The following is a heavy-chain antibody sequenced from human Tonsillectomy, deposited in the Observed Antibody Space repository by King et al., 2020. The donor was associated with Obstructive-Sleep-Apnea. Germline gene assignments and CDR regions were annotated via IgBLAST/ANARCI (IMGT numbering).Heavy chain of an antibody. CDR1: GNSISSTYF. CDR2: IYHSGST. Sequence: VQLQESGPGLVKPSETLSLICTVSGNSISSTYFWGWIRQPPGKGLEWIGNIYHSGSTYYNPSLKSRVTISVDTSEDQFSLKVNSVTAADTAVYYCARGRSGWSEYFQHWGQGTLVTVSS. CDR3: ARGRSGWSEYFQH. D-gene: IGHD6-19*01. J-gene: IGHJ1*01. V-gene: IGHV4-38-2*02.